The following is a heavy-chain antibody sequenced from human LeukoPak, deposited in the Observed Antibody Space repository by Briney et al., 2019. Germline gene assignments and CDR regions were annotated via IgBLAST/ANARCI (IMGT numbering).Heavy chain of an antibody. CDR2: IYYSGST. D-gene: IGHD4-17*01. CDR1: GGSFSGYY. J-gene: IGHJ5*02. Sequence: SETLSLICAVYGGSFSGYYWSWIRQHPGKGLEWIGYIYYSGSTYYNPSLKSRVTISVDTSKNQFSLKLSSVTAADTAVYYCARESTVTGGGWFDPWGQGTLVTVSS. CDR3: ARESTVTGGGWFDP. V-gene: IGHV4-31*11.